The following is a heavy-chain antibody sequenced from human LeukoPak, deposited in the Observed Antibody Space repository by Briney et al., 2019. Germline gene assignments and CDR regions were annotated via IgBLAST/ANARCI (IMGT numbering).Heavy chain of an antibody. CDR1: GYTFTSYA. CDR2: INTNTGNP. D-gene: IGHD3-22*01. J-gene: IGHJ4*02. CDR3: AREGAYYYDSSGYYFLDH. V-gene: IGHV7-4-1*02. Sequence: VASVTVSCKASGYTFTSYAMNWVRQAPGQGLEWMGWINTNTGNPTYAQGFTGRFVFSLNTSVSTAYLQISSLKAEDTAVYYCAREGAYYYDSSGYYFLDHWGQGTLVTVSS.